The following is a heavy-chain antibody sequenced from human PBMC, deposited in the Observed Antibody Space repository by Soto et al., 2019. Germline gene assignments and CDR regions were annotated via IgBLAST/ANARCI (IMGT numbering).Heavy chain of an antibody. CDR1: GYSFTSYW. Sequence: PGESLKISCKGSGYSFTSYWIGWVRQMPGKGLEWMGIIYPGDSDTRYSPSFQGQVTISADKSISTAYLQWSSLKASDTAMYYCARLRNSRITIFGVVRNNWFDPWGQGTLVTVSS. CDR2: IYPGDSDT. J-gene: IGHJ5*02. CDR3: ARLRNSRITIFGVVRNNWFDP. D-gene: IGHD3-3*01. V-gene: IGHV5-51*01.